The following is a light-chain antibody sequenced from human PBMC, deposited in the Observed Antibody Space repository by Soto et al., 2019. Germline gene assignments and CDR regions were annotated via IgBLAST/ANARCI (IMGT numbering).Light chain of an antibody. V-gene: IGKV3D-15*01. Sequence: EIVMTQSPATLSVSPGERATLSCRASQSVSRNLAWYQQKPGQAPRLLIYGASTRATGIPARFSGSGSGTEFTLTISSLKSEDFAVYYCQQYNNWHTITFGQGTRLEI. CDR2: GAS. CDR1: QSVSRN. CDR3: QQYNNWHTIT. J-gene: IGKJ5*01.